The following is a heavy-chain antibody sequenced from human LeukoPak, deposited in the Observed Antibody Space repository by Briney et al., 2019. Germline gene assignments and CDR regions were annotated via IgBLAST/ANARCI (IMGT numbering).Heavy chain of an antibody. CDR3: ARDSGWEVVLYASEI. Sequence: ASVKVSCKASGYTFTGYHIHWVRQAPGQGLGWMGWINPKSGGTNYAQKFEGWVTMTRDTSMSTVYMELSRLKSDDTAVYYCARDSGWEVVLYASEIWGQGTMVTVSS. CDR2: INPKSGGT. V-gene: IGHV1-2*04. D-gene: IGHD1-26*01. CDR1: GYTFTGYH. J-gene: IGHJ3*02.